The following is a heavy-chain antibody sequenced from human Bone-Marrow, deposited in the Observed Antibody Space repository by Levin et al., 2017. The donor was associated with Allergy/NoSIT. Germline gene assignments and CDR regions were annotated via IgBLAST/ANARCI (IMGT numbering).Heavy chain of an antibody. CDR1: GFTFSNYG. V-gene: IGHV3-48*01. CDR3: VRDGPLPVVMAETRYYYYALDV. CDR2: ITGTTNAA. Sequence: GESLKISCAASGFTFSNYGMKWVRQAPGKGLEWLSYITGTTNAASYADSVKGRFTISRDNANNSLYLQMNSLRVDDTAVYYCVRDGPLPVVMAETRYYYYALDVWGQGTTVTVSS. D-gene: IGHD2-21*01. J-gene: IGHJ6*02.